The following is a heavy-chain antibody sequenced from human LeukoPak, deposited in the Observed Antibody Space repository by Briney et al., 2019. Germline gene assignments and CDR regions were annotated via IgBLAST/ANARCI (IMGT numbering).Heavy chain of an antibody. CDR2: ISSSSRTI. CDR3: ARDRYGDYDFDY. CDR1: GFLFSSYW. J-gene: IGHJ4*02. V-gene: IGHV3-48*02. D-gene: IGHD4-17*01. Sequence: PGGSLRLSCVASGFLFSSYWMTWVRQAPGKGLEWVSYISSSSRTIHYADSVKGRFTISRDNAKNSLYLQMSSLTDEDTAVYYCARDRYGDYDFDYWGQGALVTVSS.